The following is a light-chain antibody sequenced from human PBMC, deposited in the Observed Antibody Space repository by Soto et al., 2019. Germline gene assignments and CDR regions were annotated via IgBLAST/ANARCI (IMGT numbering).Light chain of an antibody. Sequence: QSVLTQPRSVSGSPGQSVTISCTGTISDVGGYNYVSWYQQHPGKAPKLMIYDVSKRPSGVPDRFSGSKSGNTASLTISGLQAEDEADYYCCSYAGSYTYVFGTGTKLTVL. CDR1: ISDVGGYNY. J-gene: IGLJ1*01. CDR3: CSYAGSYTYV. CDR2: DVS. V-gene: IGLV2-11*01.